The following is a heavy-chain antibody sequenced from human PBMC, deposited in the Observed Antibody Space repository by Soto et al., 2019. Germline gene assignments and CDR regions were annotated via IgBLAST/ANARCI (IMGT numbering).Heavy chain of an antibody. CDR2: IYCSGST. CDR3: ARATAAPVMYYYYGMDV. J-gene: IGHJ6*02. Sequence: QVQLQESGPGLVKPSQTLSLTCTVSGGSISSGDYYWSWIRQPPGKGLEWIGYIYCSGSTYYNPSLKSRVTISVDTSKNQFSLKLSSVTAADTAVYYCARATAAPVMYYYYGMDVWGQGTTVTVSS. CDR1: GGSISSGDYY. D-gene: IGHD6-13*01. V-gene: IGHV4-30-4*01.